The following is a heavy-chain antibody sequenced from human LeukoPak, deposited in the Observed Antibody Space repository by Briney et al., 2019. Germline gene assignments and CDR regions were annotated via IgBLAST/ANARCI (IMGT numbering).Heavy chain of an antibody. D-gene: IGHD6-13*01. Sequence: NPSQTLSLTCTVSGGSISSYYWSWIRQPPGKGLEWIGYIYYSGSTYYNPSLKSRVTISVDTSKNQFSLKLSSVTAADTAVYYCAREFYSSSWYEVDYWGQGTLVTVSS. J-gene: IGHJ4*02. CDR3: AREFYSSSWYEVDY. V-gene: IGHV4-59*06. CDR2: IYYSGST. CDR1: GGSISSYY.